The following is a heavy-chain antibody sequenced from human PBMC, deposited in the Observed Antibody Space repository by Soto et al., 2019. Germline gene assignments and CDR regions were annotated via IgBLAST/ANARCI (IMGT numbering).Heavy chain of an antibody. D-gene: IGHD2-21*01. CDR1: GFTFSSYW. Sequence: EVQLVESGGGLVQPGGSLRLACAASGFTFSSYWMSWVRQAPGKGLEWVANIKQDGSEKYYVDSVKGRFTISRDNAKNSLYLQMNSLRAEDTAVYYSASLLEIAYLNYWCQGTLVTVSS. V-gene: IGHV3-7*01. CDR2: IKQDGSEK. CDR3: ASLLEIAYLNY. J-gene: IGHJ4*02.